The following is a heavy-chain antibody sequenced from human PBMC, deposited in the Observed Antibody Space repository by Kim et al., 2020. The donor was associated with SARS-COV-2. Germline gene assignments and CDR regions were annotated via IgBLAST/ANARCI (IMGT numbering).Heavy chain of an antibody. CDR3: ARPATPRGYYFDY. V-gene: IGHV1-69*01. D-gene: IGHD3-10*01. J-gene: IGHJ4*02. Sequence: YAQKFQGRVTITADESTSTAYMELSSLRSEDTAVYYCARPATPRGYYFDYWGQGTLVTVSS.